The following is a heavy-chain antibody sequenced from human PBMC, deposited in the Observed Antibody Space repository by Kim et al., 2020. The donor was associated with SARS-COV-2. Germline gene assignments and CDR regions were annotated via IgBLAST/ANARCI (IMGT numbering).Heavy chain of an antibody. D-gene: IGHD2-15*01. V-gene: IGHV3-23*01. Sequence: GGSLRLSCAASGFSFSSYAMSWVRQAPGKGLEWVATISRSGGSTYYADSVKGRFTISRDKSKNTLYLQMNSLRAEDTAVYYCAKAHDGCSGSDRWLYYSYDGMDVWGQGTTVTVSS. CDR3: AKAHDGCSGSDRWLYYSYDGMDV. CDR1: GFSFSSYA. CDR2: ISRSGGST. J-gene: IGHJ6*02.